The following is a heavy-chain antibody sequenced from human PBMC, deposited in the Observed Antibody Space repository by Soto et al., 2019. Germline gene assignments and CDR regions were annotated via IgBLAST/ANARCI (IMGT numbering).Heavy chain of an antibody. CDR3: ARTPAFDI. Sequence: GGSLRLSCAASGFTFSSYSMNWVRQAPGKGLEWVSYISSSSSTIYYADSAKGRFTISRDNAKNSLYLQMNSLRAEDTAVYYCARTPAFDIWGQGTMVTVSS. J-gene: IGHJ3*02. V-gene: IGHV3-48*01. CDR1: GFTFSSYS. CDR2: ISSSSSTI.